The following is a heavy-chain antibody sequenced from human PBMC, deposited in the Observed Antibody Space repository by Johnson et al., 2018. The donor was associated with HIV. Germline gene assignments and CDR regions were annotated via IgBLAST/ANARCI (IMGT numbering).Heavy chain of an antibody. J-gene: IGHJ3*02. CDR3: ARGAANDAFDI. V-gene: IGHV3-30*14. CDR2: ISYDGSNK. CDR1: GFTFSSYA. Sequence: QVQLVESGGGVVQPGRSLRLSCAASGFTFSSYAMHWVRQAPGKGLEWVAVISYDGSNKYYADSVKGRFTISRDNSKTTLYLQMNSLRDEDTAVYYCARGAANDAFDIWGQGTMVTASS. D-gene: IGHD1-26*01.